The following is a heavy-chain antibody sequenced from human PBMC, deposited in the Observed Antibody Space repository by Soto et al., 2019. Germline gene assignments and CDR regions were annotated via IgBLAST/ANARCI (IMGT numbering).Heavy chain of an antibody. CDR1: GFTVSNNF. J-gene: IGHJ4*02. CDR3: ARVSDSSGYYWDFDY. D-gene: IGHD3-22*01. CDR2: IYSGGGT. V-gene: IGHV3-53*01. Sequence: PGGSLTLSCAASGFTVSNNFMSWVRQAPGKGPEWVSVIYSGGGTYYADSVKGRFTISRDYSKNTLYLQMSSLRAEDTAVYYCARVSDSSGYYWDFDYRGPGTMVTVPS.